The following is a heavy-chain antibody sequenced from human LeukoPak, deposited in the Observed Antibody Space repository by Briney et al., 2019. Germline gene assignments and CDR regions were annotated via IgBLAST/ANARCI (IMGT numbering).Heavy chain of an antibody. J-gene: IGHJ4*02. CDR3: ARVEGGIAAAGTDRY. D-gene: IGHD6-13*01. V-gene: IGHV3-7*01. Sequence: GGSLRLSCAASGFTFSSYWMSWVRQAPGKGLEWVTNIKQDGSEEYYVDSVKGRFTISRDNAKNSLYLQMNSLRAEDTAVYYCARVEGGIAAAGTDRYWGQGTLVTVSS. CDR2: IKQDGSEE. CDR1: GFTFSSYW.